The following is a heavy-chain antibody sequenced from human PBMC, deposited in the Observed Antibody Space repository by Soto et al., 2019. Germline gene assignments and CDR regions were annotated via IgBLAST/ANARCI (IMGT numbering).Heavy chain of an antibody. CDR3: ARDLIGHDNYETIGYYFDH. CDR2: IDPSGGIT. CDR1: GYSFTNFH. V-gene: IGHV1-46*01. J-gene: IGHJ4*02. D-gene: IGHD3-22*01. Sequence: QVQLSQFGAEVKKPGASVKVSCKASGYSFTNFHIHWVRQAPGQGLEWMGMIDPSGGITRDAPRLQGRITMTRDASTSTVYMELRVLTSEDTAVYYCARDLIGHDNYETIGYYFDHWGQGTLVTVSS.